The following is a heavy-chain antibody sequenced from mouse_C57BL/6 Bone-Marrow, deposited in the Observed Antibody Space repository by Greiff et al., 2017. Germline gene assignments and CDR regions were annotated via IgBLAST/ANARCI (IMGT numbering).Heavy chain of an antibody. Sequence: VQLQQSGPELVKPGASVKISCKASGYTFTDYYMNWVKQSHGKSLEWIGDINPNNGGTSYNQKFKGKATLTVDKSSSKAYMELRSLTSEDSAVYYCARIHSYYYAMDYWGQGTSVTVSS. CDR2: INPNNGGT. J-gene: IGHJ4*01. CDR1: GYTFTDYY. V-gene: IGHV1-26*01. CDR3: ARIHSYYYAMDY.